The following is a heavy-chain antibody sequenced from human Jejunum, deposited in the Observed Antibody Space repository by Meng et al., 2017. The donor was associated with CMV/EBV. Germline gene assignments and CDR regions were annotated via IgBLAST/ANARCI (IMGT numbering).Heavy chain of an antibody. J-gene: IGHJ6*02. CDR3: ARDNLPYCEFWSGSSNNYYHGMDV. Sequence: GWIRQPPGKGVEWIGSMYYSQTAYYKPSLKSRVTISIGATKNQFTLRLSSVTAVDTAVYYCARDNLPYCEFWSGSSNNYYHGMDVWGQGTTVTVSS. V-gene: IGHV4-39*06. CDR2: MYYSQTA. D-gene: IGHD3-3*01.